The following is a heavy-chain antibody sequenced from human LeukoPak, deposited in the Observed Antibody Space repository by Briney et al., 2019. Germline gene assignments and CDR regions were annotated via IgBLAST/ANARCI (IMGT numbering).Heavy chain of an antibody. D-gene: IGHD5-24*01. CDR1: GFTSTNTW. CDR2: IQTASNGGTS. V-gene: IGHV3-15*01. Sequence: GGSLRLSCTASGFTSTNTWMSWVRQAPGKGLEWVGRIQTASNGGTSHYAAPVKGRFTISRDDSRNTLSLHMDALTNEDTAVYECTTDGQLALHIWGQGTVVTASS. CDR3: TTDGQLALHI. J-gene: IGHJ3*02.